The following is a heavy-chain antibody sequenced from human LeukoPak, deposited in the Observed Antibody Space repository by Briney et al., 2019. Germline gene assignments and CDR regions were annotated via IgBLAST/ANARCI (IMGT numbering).Heavy chain of an antibody. V-gene: IGHV3-21*01. J-gene: IGHJ3*02. D-gene: IGHD6-19*01. CDR1: GFTFNTYT. CDR3: ARDAQYSSGWSTELDAFDI. Sequence: PGGSLRLSCAASGFTFNTYTMNWVRQAPGKGLEWVSSISSGTSYIYYADSVKGRFTISRDNAKNSLYLQMNSLRAEDTAVYYCARDAQYSSGWSTELDAFDIWGQGTMVTVSS. CDR2: ISSGTSYI.